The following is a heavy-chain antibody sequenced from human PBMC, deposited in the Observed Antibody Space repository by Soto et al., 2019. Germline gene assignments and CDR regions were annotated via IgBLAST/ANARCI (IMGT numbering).Heavy chain of an antibody. CDR1: GFTFSSYA. D-gene: IGHD3-9*01. CDR3: AKDPTVHYDILTGYYTLHYFDY. Sequence: GGSLRLSCAASGFTFSSYAMSWVRQAPGKGLEWVSVISGSGDSIYYADSVRGRFTISRDNSKNTLYLQMNSLRAEDTAVYYCAKDPTVHYDILTGYYTLHYFDYWGQGTLVTVSS. V-gene: IGHV3-23*01. J-gene: IGHJ4*02. CDR2: ISGSGDSI.